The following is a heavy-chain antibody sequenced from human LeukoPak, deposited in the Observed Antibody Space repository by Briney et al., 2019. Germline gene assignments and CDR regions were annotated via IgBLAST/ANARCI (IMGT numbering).Heavy chain of an antibody. J-gene: IGHJ6*02. Sequence: ASVKVSCKASGCTFTGYYMHWVRQTPGQGLEWMGIINPSGGSTSYAQKFQGRVTMTRDTSTSTVYMELSSLRSEDTAVYYCAREATYYYYGMDVWGQGTTVTVSS. V-gene: IGHV1-46*01. CDR3: AREATYYYYGMDV. D-gene: IGHD5-12*01. CDR1: GCTFTGYY. CDR2: INPSGGST.